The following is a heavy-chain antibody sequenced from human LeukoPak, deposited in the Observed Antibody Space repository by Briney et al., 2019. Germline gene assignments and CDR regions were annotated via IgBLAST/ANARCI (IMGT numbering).Heavy chain of an antibody. CDR1: GGSFSGYY. CDR2: VYYSGGT. J-gene: IGHJ3*02. V-gene: IGHV4-34*01. CDR3: ARLPTHTQVDI. Sequence: SETLSLTCAVYGGSFSGYYWSWIRQPPGKGLEWIGNVYYSGGTYYNPSLKSRVTISVDTSKNLFSLKLSSVTAADTAVYYCARLPTHTQVDIWGQGTMVTVSS.